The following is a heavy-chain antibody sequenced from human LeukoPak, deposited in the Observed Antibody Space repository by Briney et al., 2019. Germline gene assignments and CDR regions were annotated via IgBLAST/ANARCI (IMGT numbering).Heavy chain of an antibody. CDR1: SGSIFSSNW. CDR2: IFHSGST. D-gene: IGHD2-2*01. Sequence: PSQTLSLTCAVSSGSIFSSNWWSWVRQPPGKGLEWIGQIFHSGSTSYSPSLKSRVTISVDKSKNQFSLRLTSVTAADTAVYYCARSPTKRVPEDYWGQGTLVTVSS. CDR3: ARSPTKRVPEDY. V-gene: IGHV4-4*02. J-gene: IGHJ4*02.